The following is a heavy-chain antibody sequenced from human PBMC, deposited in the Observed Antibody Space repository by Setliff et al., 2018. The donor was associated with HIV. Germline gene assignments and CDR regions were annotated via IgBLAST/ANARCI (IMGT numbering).Heavy chain of an antibody. J-gene: IGHJ4*02. D-gene: IGHD3-10*02. CDR3: VRRDVSFLFGQFDS. Sequence: PSETLSLTCDVSGCSINNIHYWGWIRQPPGKGLECLGNIYDGGTTYHNPSLKGRVTISIDTSKAQFSLKLISVTAADTAVYYCVRRDVSFLFGQFDSWGQGILVTVSS. CDR1: GCSINNIHY. V-gene: IGHV4-38-2*01. CDR2: IYDGGTT.